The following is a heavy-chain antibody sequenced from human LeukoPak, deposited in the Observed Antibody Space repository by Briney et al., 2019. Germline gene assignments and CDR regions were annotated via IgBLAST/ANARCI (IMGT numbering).Heavy chain of an antibody. Sequence: SETLSLTCTVSGGSISSYYWSWTRQPPGKGLEWIGYIYYSGSTNYNPSLKSRVTISVDTSKNQFSLKLSSVTAADTAVYYCARNGVPYSSSWLDYWGQGTLVTVSS. J-gene: IGHJ4*02. D-gene: IGHD6-13*01. CDR1: GGSISSYY. V-gene: IGHV4-59*01. CDR3: ARNGVPYSSSWLDY. CDR2: IYYSGST.